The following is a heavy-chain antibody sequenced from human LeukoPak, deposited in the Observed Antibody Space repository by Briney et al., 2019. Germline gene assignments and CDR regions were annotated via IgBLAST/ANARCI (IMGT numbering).Heavy chain of an antibody. J-gene: IGHJ6*02. V-gene: IGHV1-2*02. Sequence: ASVKVSCKASGYTFTCYYMHWVRQAPGQGLEWMGWINPNSGGTNYAQKVQGSGTMIRDTSISTAYMELSRLRSDATAVYYCARGFNGRYQLLYEYPDYYYYGMDVWGQGPTVTVSS. CDR2: INPNSGGT. D-gene: IGHD2-2*02. CDR1: GYTFTCYY. CDR3: ARGFNGRYQLLYEYPDYYYYGMDV.